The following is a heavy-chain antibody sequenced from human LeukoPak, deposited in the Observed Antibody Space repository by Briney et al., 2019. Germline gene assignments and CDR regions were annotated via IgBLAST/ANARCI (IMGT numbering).Heavy chain of an antibody. CDR2: ISGSGGST. J-gene: IGHJ4*02. CDR3: ARLIRYCSSTSCYVPDY. D-gene: IGHD2-2*01. Sequence: GGSLRLSCAASGFTFSSYAMSWVRQAPGKGLEWVSAISGSGGSTYYADSVKGRFSISRDNSKNTLYLQMNSLRAEDTAVYYCARLIRYCSSTSCYVPDYWGQGTLVTVSS. CDR1: GFTFSSYA. V-gene: IGHV3-23*01.